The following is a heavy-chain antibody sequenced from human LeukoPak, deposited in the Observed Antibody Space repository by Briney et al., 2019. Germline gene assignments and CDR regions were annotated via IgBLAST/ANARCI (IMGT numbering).Heavy chain of an antibody. CDR1: GFTFSSYS. Sequence: GGSLRLSCADSGFTFSSYSMHWVRQAPGKGLEWVAIISFDGSNEYYTDSVRGRFTISRDNSKNTLYLQMNSLRAEDMAVYYCARDIFSSNWNYPSEIIDSWGQGTLVTVSS. D-gene: IGHD1-7*01. V-gene: IGHV3-30*04. CDR2: ISFDGSNE. CDR3: ARDIFSSNWNYPSEIIDS. J-gene: IGHJ4*02.